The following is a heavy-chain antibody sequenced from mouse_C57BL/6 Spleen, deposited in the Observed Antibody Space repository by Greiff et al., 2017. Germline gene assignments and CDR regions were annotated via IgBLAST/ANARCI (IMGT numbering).Heavy chain of an antibody. V-gene: IGHV1-50*01. Sequence: QVQLQQPGAELVKPGASVKLSCKASGYTFTSYWMQWVKQRPGQGLEWIGEIDPSDSYTNYNQKFKGKATLTVDTSSSTAYMQLSSLTSEDSAVYYCARDYYGSSSRFDYWGQGTTLTVSS. CDR2: IDPSDSYT. J-gene: IGHJ2*01. CDR3: ARDYYGSSSRFDY. D-gene: IGHD1-1*01. CDR1: GYTFTSYW.